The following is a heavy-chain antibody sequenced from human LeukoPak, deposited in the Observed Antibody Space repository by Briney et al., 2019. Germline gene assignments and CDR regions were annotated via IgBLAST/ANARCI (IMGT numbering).Heavy chain of an antibody. CDR2: ISGSGGST. D-gene: IGHD3-22*01. CDR1: GFTFSSYA. J-gene: IGHJ1*01. Sequence: GGSLRLSCAASGFTFSSYAMSWVRQAPGKGLEWVSAISGSGGSTYYADSVKGRFTISRDNSKNTLYLQMNSLRAEDTAVYYCAKDGGEYYDSSGYKLAEYFQHWGQGTLVTVS. V-gene: IGHV3-23*01. CDR3: AKDGGEYYDSSGYKLAEYFQH.